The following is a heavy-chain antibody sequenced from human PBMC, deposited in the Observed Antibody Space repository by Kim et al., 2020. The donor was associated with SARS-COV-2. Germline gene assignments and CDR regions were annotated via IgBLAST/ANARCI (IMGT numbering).Heavy chain of an antibody. D-gene: IGHD6-13*01. Sequence: TDDAQKLQGRVTMTTDTSTSTAYMELRSLRSDDTAVYYCARGRDRVSPDYWGQGTLVTVSS. CDR2: T. J-gene: IGHJ4*02. V-gene: IGHV1-18*01. CDR3: ARGRDRVSPDY.